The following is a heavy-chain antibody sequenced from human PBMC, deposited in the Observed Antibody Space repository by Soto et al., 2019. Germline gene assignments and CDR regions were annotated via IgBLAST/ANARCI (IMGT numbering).Heavy chain of an antibody. J-gene: IGHJ6*02. V-gene: IGHV1-8*01. D-gene: IGHD4-17*01. Sequence: ASVKVSCKASGYTFTSYDINWVRQATGQGLEWMGWMNPNSGNTGYAQKFQGRVTMTRNTSISTACMELSSLRSEDTAVYYCARDGTTGTANFHYAMDVWGQGTTVTVSS. CDR1: GYTFTSYD. CDR3: ARDGTTGTANFHYAMDV. CDR2: MNPNSGNT.